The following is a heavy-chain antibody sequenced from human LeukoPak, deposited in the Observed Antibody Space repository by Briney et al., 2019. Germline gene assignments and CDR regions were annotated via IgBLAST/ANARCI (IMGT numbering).Heavy chain of an antibody. Sequence: SETLSLTCTVSGGSISSYYWSWIRQPPGKGLEWIGYIYYSGSTNYNPSLKSRVTISVDTSKNQFSLKLSSVTAADTAVYYCACSLGFPLDYWGQGTLVTVSS. J-gene: IGHJ4*02. D-gene: IGHD2-15*01. V-gene: IGHV4-59*01. CDR2: IYYSGST. CDR3: ACSLGFPLDY. CDR1: GGSISSYY.